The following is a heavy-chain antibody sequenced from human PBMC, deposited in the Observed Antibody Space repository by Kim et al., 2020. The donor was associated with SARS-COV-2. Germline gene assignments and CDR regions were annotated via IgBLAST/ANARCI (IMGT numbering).Heavy chain of an antibody. J-gene: IGHJ6*01. CDR2: INHSGST. Sequence: SETLSLTCAVYGGSFSGYYWSWIRQPPGKGLEWIGEINHSGSTNYNPSLKSRVTISVDTSKNQFSLKLSSVTAADTAVYYCAGAFGTIFGVVIKVYYYG. V-gene: IGHV4-34*01. D-gene: IGHD3-3*01. CDR1: GGSFSGYY. CDR3: AGAFGTIFGVVIKVYYYG.